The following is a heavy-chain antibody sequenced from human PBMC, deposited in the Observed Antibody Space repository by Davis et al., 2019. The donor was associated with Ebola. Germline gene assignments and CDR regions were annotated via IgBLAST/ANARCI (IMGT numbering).Heavy chain of an antibody. CDR3: ARLRTTAWVYDAFDI. CDR1: GGSFSDDY. CDR2: IHHSGTT. J-gene: IGHJ3*02. D-gene: IGHD1-1*01. V-gene: IGHV4-34*01. Sequence: SETLSLTCAAYGGSFSDDYWSRSRQPPGKGLEWIVEIHHSGTTKYSPSLKTRVTMSIDTSNNQFSLKMNTVTAADTAVYYCARLRTTAWVYDAFDIWGQGTMVTVSS.